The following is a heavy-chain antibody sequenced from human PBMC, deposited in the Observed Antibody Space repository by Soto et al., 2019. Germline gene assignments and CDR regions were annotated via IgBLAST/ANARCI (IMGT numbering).Heavy chain of an antibody. D-gene: IGHD1-26*01. Sequence: SQTLSLTCAISGDSFSSNGVAWNWIRQSPSRGLEWLGRTYYRSKWYNDYAVSVKSRITVNPDTSKNQFSLQLSSVTPEDTAVYYGARGRYSGCDVWGQGTMGTVSS. CDR2: TYYRSKWYN. V-gene: IGHV6-1*01. CDR3: ARGRYSGCDV. J-gene: IGHJ3*01. CDR1: GDSFSSNGVA.